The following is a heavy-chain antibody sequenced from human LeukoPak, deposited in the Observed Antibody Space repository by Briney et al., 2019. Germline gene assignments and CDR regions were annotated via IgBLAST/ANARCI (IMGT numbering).Heavy chain of an antibody. CDR2: VYNVGIT. CDR3: ARALQGDPGDF. CDR1: GASIRSGGNY. V-gene: IGHV4-31*03. Sequence: SQTLSLTCSVSGASIRSGGNYWTWIRQYPGKGLEWIGYVYNVGITYYNPSLKSRATISADTSKNQFSLKLSSVTAADTAVYYCARALQGDPGDFWGQGTLVTVSS. D-gene: IGHD3-16*01. J-gene: IGHJ4*02.